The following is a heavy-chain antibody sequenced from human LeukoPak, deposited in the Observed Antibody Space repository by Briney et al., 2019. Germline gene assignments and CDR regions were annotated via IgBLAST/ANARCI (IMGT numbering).Heavy chain of an antibody. CDR3: AREAPEDIVVITDDAFDI. V-gene: IGHV3-74*03. Sequence: GGSLRLSCAASGFTFSSYWMHWVRQAPGKGLVWVSRINSDGSSTTYADSVKGRFTISRDNAKNTLYLQMNSLRAEDTAVYYCAREAPEDIVVITDDAFDIWGQGTMVAVSS. CDR2: INSDGSST. D-gene: IGHD3-22*01. CDR1: GFTFSSYW. J-gene: IGHJ3*02.